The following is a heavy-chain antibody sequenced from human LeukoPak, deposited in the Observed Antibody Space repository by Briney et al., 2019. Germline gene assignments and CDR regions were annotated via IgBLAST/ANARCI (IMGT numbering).Heavy chain of an antibody. CDR1: GFTFSSYA. CDR2: ISSSDGST. J-gene: IGHJ4*02. Sequence: GGSLRLSCVASGFTFSSYAMNWVRQAPGKGLEWVSAISSSDGSTYYADSVKGRSTISRDNSKNTLYLQMNSLRAEDTAAYYCARAGHCTNGICYTADFDYWGQGTLVTVSS. D-gene: IGHD2-8*01. V-gene: IGHV3-23*01. CDR3: ARAGHCTNGICYTADFDY.